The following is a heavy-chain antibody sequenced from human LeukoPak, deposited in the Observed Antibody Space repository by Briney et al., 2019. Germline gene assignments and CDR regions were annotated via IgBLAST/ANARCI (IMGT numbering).Heavy chain of an antibody. D-gene: IGHD2-21*01. CDR2: INPNSGGT. Sequence: GASVKVSCKASGYTFTGYYMHWVRQAPGQGLEWMGRINPNSGGTNYAQKFQGRVTMTRDTSISTAYMELSRLSSDDTAVYYCARGDLWYYYMDVWSKGTTVTVSS. J-gene: IGHJ6*03. CDR1: GYTFTGYY. CDR3: ARGDLWYYYMDV. V-gene: IGHV1-2*06.